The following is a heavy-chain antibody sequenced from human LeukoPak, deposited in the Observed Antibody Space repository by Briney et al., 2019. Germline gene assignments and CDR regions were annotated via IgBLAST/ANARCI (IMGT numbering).Heavy chain of an antibody. CDR3: ARGLGGSYYAADAFDI. CDR2: INSDGSST. J-gene: IGHJ3*02. D-gene: IGHD1-26*01. CDR1: GFTFSSYW. Sequence: PGGSLRLSCAASGFTFSSYWMHWVRQAPGKGRVWVSRINSDGSSTSYADSVKGRFTISRDNAKNTLYLQINSLRAKDTAVYHCARGLGGSYYAADAFDIWGQGTMVTVSS. V-gene: IGHV3-74*01.